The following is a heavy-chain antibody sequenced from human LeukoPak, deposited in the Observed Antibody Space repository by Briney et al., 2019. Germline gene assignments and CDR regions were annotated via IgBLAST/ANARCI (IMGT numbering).Heavy chain of an antibody. D-gene: IGHD6-13*01. CDR2: INAGNGNT. CDR1: GYTFTSYA. CDR3: ARAGPRYSSSWYAGKYYFDY. Sequence: GASVKVSCKASGYTFTSYAMHWVRQAPGQRLEWMGWINAGNGNTKYSQEFQGRVTITRDTSASTAYMELSSLRSEDMAVYYCARAGPRYSSSWYAGKYYFDYWGQGTLVTVSS. J-gene: IGHJ4*02. V-gene: IGHV1-3*03.